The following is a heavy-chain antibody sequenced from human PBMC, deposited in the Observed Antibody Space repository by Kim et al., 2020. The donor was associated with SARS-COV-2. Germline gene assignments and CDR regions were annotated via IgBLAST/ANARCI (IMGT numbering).Heavy chain of an antibody. CDR2: IYYSGST. Sequence: SETLSLTCTVSGGSISSYYWSWIRQPPGKGLEWIGYIYYSGSTNYNPSLKSRVTISVDTSKNQFSLKLSSVTAADTAVYYCARIGEYCSSTSCYNMVWADAFDIWGQGTMVTVSS. V-gene: IGHV4-59*01. D-gene: IGHD2-2*02. CDR1: GGSISSYY. CDR3: ARIGEYCSSTSCYNMVWADAFDI. J-gene: IGHJ3*02.